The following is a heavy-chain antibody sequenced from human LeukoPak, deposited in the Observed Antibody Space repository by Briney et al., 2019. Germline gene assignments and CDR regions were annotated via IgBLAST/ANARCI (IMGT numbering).Heavy chain of an antibody. CDR2: IITSGSTI. Sequence: GGSLRLSCQPSAPTFSNYYTSWVRPAPGKGLGWVSYIITSGSTIYYADSVKGRFTISRDNAKNSVYLQMNSLRGEDTAVYYCARDPKPTLGYSTSWNYFDYWGQGTLVTVSS. D-gene: IGHD6-13*01. J-gene: IGHJ4*02. CDR3: ARDPKPTLGYSTSWNYFDY. V-gene: IGHV3-11*01. CDR1: APTFSNYY.